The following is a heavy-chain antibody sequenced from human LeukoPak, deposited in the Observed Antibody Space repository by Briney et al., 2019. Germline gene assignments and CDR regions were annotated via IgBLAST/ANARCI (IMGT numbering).Heavy chain of an antibody. CDR3: AKGEVVVVVATIDY. V-gene: IGHV3-53*01. D-gene: IGHD2-15*01. Sequence: GGSLRLSCAASGFSVSNNYMSWVRQAPGKGLEWVSVLYSGGNSYYADSVKGRFTISRDNSKNTLYLQMNSLRAEDTAVYYCAKGEVVVVVATIDYWGQGTLVTVSS. CDR1: GFSVSNNY. J-gene: IGHJ4*02. CDR2: LYSGGNS.